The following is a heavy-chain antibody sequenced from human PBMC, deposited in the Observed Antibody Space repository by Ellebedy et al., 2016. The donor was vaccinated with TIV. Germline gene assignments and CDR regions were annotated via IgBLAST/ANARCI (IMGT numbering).Heavy chain of an antibody. CDR1: GYTFTGYY. D-gene: IGHD1-26*01. CDR3: ARDGGSYSDFDY. CDR2: INPNSGGT. V-gene: IGHV1-2*04. Sequence: AASVKVSCKASGYTFTGYYMHWVRQAPGQGLVWMGWINPNSGGTNYSQNFQGWVTMTRDTSISTAYMELSRLRSDDTAVYYCARDGGSYSDFDYWGQGTLVTVSS. J-gene: IGHJ4*02.